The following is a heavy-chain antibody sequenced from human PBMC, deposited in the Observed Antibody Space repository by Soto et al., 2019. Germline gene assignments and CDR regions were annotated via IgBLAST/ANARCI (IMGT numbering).Heavy chain of an antibody. CDR2: FNTYTGNP. V-gene: IGHV7-4-1*02. CDR1: GYSFTTYG. CDR3: ARYARTMIVVVIGTNTNYYYYYGMDV. Sequence: ASVKVSCKASGYSFTTYGMNWVPQAPGQGLEWMGWFNTYTGNPTYAQDFTGRFALSMDTSASTAYLHISSLKAEDMAMYYCARYARTMIVVVIGTNTNYYYYYGMDVWGQGTQVTVSS. J-gene: IGHJ6*02. D-gene: IGHD3-22*01.